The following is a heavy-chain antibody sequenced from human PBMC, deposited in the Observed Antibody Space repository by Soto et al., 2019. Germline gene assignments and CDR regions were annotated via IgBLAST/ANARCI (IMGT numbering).Heavy chain of an antibody. CDR1: GFTFSAYS. V-gene: IGHV3-21*01. J-gene: IGHJ4*02. CDR2: ISSSSHYI. CDR3: ARDYIGHSSGWYDY. Sequence: PGGSLRLSCAPSGFTFSAYSMNWVRQAPGKGLEWVSSISSSSHYIYYADSMEGRFTVSRDNAKNSLYLQMNSLRAEDTAVYYCARDYIGHSSGWYDYWGQGTLVTVSS. D-gene: IGHD6-19*01.